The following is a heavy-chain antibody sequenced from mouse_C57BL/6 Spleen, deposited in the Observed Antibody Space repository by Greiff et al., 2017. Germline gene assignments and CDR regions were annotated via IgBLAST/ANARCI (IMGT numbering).Heavy chain of an antibody. Sequence: EVKLMESGPELVKPGASVKIPCKASGYTFTDYNMDWVKQSHGKSLEWIGDINPNNGGTIYNQKFKGKATLTVDKSSSTAYMELRSLTSEDTAVYYCARRRKGYAMDYWGQGTSVTVSS. V-gene: IGHV1-18*01. CDR2: INPNNGGT. CDR1: GYTFTDYN. J-gene: IGHJ4*01. CDR3: ARRRKGYAMDY.